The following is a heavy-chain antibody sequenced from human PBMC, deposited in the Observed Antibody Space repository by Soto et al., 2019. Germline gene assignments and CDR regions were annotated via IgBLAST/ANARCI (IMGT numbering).Heavy chain of an antibody. V-gene: IGHV3-23*01. CDR3: AKDLLMATTSDY. D-gene: IGHD1-26*01. J-gene: IGHJ4*02. CDR2: IDDSGTT. CDR1: GFTFSSYA. Sequence: GGSLRLSCEASGFTFSSYAMSWVRQAPGKGLEWVSTIDDSGTTYFADSVKGRFTISRDNSENTLYLQMSSLRAEDTAVYYCAKDLLMATTSDYWGQGTLVTVSS.